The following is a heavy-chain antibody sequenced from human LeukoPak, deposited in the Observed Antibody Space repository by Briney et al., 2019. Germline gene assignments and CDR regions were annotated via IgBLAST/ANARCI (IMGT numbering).Heavy chain of an antibody. CDR3: ARLKAVRFDP. CDR2: INPSGGST. CDR1: GYTFTSYY. J-gene: IGHJ5*02. D-gene: IGHD6-19*01. Sequence: ASVKVSCKASGYTFTSYYMHWVRQAPGQGLEWMGIINPSGGSTSYAQKFQGRVTISVDTSKNQFSLKLSSVTAADTAVYYCARLKAVRFDPWGQGTLVTVSS. V-gene: IGHV1-46*01.